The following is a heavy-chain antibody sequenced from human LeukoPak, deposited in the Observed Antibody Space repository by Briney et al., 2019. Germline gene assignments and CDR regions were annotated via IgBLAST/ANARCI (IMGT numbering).Heavy chain of an antibody. CDR2: ISYDGSNK. CDR1: GFTFSSYG. J-gene: IGHJ4*02. V-gene: IGHV3-30*18. CDR3: AKGTLYYGSGSYYKIDY. D-gene: IGHD3-10*01. Sequence: GGSLRLSCAASGFTFSSYGMHWVRQAPGKGLEWVAVISYDGSNKYYADSVKGRFTISRDNSKNTLYLQMNSLRAEDTAVYYCAKGTLYYGSGSYYKIDYWGQGTLVTVSS.